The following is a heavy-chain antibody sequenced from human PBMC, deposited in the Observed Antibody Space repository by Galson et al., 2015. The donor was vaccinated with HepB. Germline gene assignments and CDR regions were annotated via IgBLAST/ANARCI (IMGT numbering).Heavy chain of an antibody. D-gene: IGHD2-21*01. CDR2: TYYRSKWYN. CDR3: ARVPYCGDDCYSGWFDP. CDR1: GDSVSSNSAA. J-gene: IGHJ5*02. Sequence: CAISGDSVSSNSAAWHWIRQSPSRGLEWLGRTYYRSKWYNHYAESVKSRITIKPDTSKNQFSLQLNSVTPDDTAVYYCARVPYCGDDCYSGWFDPWGQGTLVTVSS. V-gene: IGHV6-1*01.